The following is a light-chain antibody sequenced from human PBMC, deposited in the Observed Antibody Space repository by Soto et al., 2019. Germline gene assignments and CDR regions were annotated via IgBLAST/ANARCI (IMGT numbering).Light chain of an antibody. CDR3: HQYNNYSWT. CDR1: QSISSW. J-gene: IGKJ1*01. V-gene: IGKV1-5*03. CDR2: KAS. Sequence: DIPMTQSPSTLSASVGDRVTITCRASQSISSWLAWYQQKPGKAPKLLIYKASSLESGVPSRFSGSGSGTEFTLTISSLQPDDFATYYCHQYNNYSWTFGQGTKVEIK.